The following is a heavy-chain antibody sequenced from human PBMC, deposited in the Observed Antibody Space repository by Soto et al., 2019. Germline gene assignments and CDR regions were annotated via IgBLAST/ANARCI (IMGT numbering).Heavy chain of an antibody. Sequence: PGGSLRLSCAASGFTFSSYSMNWVRQAPGKGLEWVSSISSSSSYIYYADSVKGRFTISRDNAKNSLYLQMNSLRDEDTAVYYCARDRREYYYDTGRFDYWGQGTLVTVSS. CDR2: ISSSSSYI. D-gene: IGHD3-22*01. CDR3: ARDRREYYYDTGRFDY. J-gene: IGHJ4*02. CDR1: GFTFSSYS. V-gene: IGHV3-21*01.